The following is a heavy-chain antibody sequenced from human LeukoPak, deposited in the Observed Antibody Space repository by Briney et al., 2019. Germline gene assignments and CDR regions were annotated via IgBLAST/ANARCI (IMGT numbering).Heavy chain of an antibody. V-gene: IGHV3-64D*06. CDR1: GFTFSSYA. Sequence: GGSLRLSCSASGFTFSSYAMHWVRQAPGKGLEYVSSIRGNGGSTYYAASVKGRFTISRDNSKNTLYLQMSSLRPEDTAVYYCARDPGDNNYWGQGTLVTVSS. J-gene: IGHJ4*02. CDR3: ARDPGDNNY. CDR2: IRGNGGST. D-gene: IGHD1-1*01.